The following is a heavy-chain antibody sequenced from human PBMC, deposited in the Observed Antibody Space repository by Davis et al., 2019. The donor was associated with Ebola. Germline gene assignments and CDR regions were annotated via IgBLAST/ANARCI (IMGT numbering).Heavy chain of an antibody. CDR2: IRSKANSYAT. Sequence: PGGSLRLSCAASGFTFSGSAMHWVRQASGKGLEWVGRIRSKANSYATAYAASVKGRFTISRDDSKNTAYLQMNSLKTEDTAVYYCTTDPYYYDSSGYYYHYNFDYWGQGTLVTVSS. J-gene: IGHJ4*02. D-gene: IGHD3-22*01. V-gene: IGHV3-73*01. CDR1: GFTFSGSA. CDR3: TTDPYYYDSSGYYYHYNFDY.